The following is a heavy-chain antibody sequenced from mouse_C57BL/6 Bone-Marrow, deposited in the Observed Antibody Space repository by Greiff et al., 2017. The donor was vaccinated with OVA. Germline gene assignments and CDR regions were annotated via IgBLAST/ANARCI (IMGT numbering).Heavy chain of an antibody. CDR1: GFNIKDDY. CDR2: IDPENGDT. J-gene: IGHJ2*01. D-gene: IGHD1-1*01. V-gene: IGHV14-4*01. Sequence: VQLQQSGAELVRPGASVKLSCTASGFNIKDDYMHWMKQRPEQGLEWIGWIDPENGDTEYASKFQGKATITADTSSNTAYLQLSSLTSEDTAVYYCTTWDTTVVGGFDYWGQGTTLTVSS. CDR3: TTWDTTVVGGFDY.